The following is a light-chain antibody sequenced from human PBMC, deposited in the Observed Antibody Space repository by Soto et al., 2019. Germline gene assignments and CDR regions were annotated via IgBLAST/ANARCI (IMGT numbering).Light chain of an antibody. CDR3: SSDAGSSDV. Sequence: HSVLTHPPSASGSPGQSVAISCTGTSSDVGGYNYVSWYQQHPGKAPKLMIYEVNKRPSGVPGRFSGSKSGNTASLTVAGLQAEDEADYYCSSDAGSSDVFGTGTKVTVL. V-gene: IGLV2-8*01. J-gene: IGLJ1*01. CDR2: EVN. CDR1: SSDVGGYNY.